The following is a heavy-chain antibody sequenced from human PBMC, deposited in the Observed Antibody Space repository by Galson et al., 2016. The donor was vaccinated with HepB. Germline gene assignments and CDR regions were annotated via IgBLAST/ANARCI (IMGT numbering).Heavy chain of an antibody. D-gene: IGHD5-12*01. CDR3: ARAGGFDYHFEN. J-gene: IGHJ4*02. Sequence: LSLTCSVSGVSISSYYWNWIRQTAGKGLEWIGRIYISGSTNYNPSLKSRVTMSLDTSKNQFSLNLESVTAADTAVYYCARAGGFDYHFENWGQGILVTVPS. V-gene: IGHV4-4*07. CDR1: GVSISSYY. CDR2: IYISGST.